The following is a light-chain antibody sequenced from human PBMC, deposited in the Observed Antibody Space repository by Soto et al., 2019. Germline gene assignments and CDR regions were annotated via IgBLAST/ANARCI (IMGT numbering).Light chain of an antibody. CDR2: EVS. CDR3: SSYTSSSTLV. V-gene: IGLV2-14*01. CDR1: RSDVGGYNY. Sequence: QSALTQPASVSGSPGQSITISCTGNRSDVGGYNYVSWYQQHPGKAPKLMIYEVSNRPSGVSNRFSGSKSGNTASLTISGLQAEDEADYYCSSYTSSSTLVFGTGTKLTVL. J-gene: IGLJ1*01.